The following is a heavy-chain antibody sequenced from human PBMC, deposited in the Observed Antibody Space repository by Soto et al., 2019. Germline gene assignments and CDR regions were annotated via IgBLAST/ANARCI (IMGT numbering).Heavy chain of an antibody. D-gene: IGHD4-17*01. Sequence: SVKVSCKASGGTFSSYAISWVRQAPGQGLEWMGGIIPIFGTANYAQKFQGRVTITADESTSTAYMELSSLRSEDTAVYYCARALDDYGDYEGGWFDPWGQGTLVTVSS. J-gene: IGHJ5*02. V-gene: IGHV1-69*13. CDR3: ARALDDYGDYEGGWFDP. CDR1: GGTFSSYA. CDR2: IIPIFGTA.